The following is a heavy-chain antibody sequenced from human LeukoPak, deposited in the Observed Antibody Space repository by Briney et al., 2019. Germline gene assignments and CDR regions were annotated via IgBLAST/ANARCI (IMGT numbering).Heavy chain of an antibody. J-gene: IGHJ4*02. V-gene: IGHV3-66*01. CDR2: IYSGGST. CDR3: ARVGYTGTWYSSPPFDY. CDR1: GFPVSSNY. Sequence: GGSLRLSCAVSGFPVSSNYMSWVRQAPGKGLEWVSLIYSGGSTYYADSVKGRFTISRDNSKNTLYLQMNSLRVEDTAVYYCARVGYTGTWYSSPPFDYWGQGILVTVSS. D-gene: IGHD6-13*01.